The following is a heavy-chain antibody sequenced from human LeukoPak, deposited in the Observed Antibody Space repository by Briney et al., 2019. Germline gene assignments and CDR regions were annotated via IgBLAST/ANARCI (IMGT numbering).Heavy chain of an antibody. CDR2: INHSGST. J-gene: IGHJ3*02. Sequence: QTSETLSLTCAVYGGSFSGYYWSWIRQPPGKGLEWIGEINHSGSTNYNPSLKSRVTISVDMSKNQFSLKLSSVTAADTAVYYCARGGPALRSFDIWGQGTMVTVSS. V-gene: IGHV4-34*01. CDR3: ARGGPALRSFDI. CDR1: GGSFSGYY.